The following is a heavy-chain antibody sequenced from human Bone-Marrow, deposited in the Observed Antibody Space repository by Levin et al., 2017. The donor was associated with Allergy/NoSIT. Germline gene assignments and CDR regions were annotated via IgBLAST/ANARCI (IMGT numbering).Heavy chain of an antibody. J-gene: IGHJ6*02. CDR3: ARTPSIEHYYDGMDV. CDR2: ISYDGSNK. CDR1: GFTFSSYA. D-gene: IGHD5-24*01. Sequence: GESLKISCAASGFTFSSYAMHWVRQAPGKGLEWVAVISYDGSNKYYADSVKGRFTISRDNSKNTLYLQMNSLRAEDTAVYYCARTPSIEHYYDGMDVWGQGTTVTVSS. V-gene: IGHV3-30-3*01.